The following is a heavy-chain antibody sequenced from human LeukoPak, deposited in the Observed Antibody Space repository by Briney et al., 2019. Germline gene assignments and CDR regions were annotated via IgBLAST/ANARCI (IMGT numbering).Heavy chain of an antibody. D-gene: IGHD6-13*01. Sequence: PGGSLRLSCAASGFTFSSYAMSWVRQAPGKGLEWVSTISGNGVYTYYADSVKGRFTNHRDNSKTTLYLQMNSLRADDTAVYYCAKRGIAAAASFDYWGQGTLVSVSS. CDR2: ISGNGVYT. J-gene: IGHJ4*02. V-gene: IGHV3-23*01. CDR3: AKRGIAAAASFDY. CDR1: GFTFSSYA.